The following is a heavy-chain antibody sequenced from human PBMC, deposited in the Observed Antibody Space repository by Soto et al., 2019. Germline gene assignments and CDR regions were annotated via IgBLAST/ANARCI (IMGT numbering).Heavy chain of an antibody. D-gene: IGHD3-3*01. V-gene: IGHV3-48*02. CDR1: GFTFSSYN. J-gene: IGHJ6*02. CDR3: ARSRSGYAYYYGMDV. CDR2: ISSSSSTI. Sequence: PGGSLRLSCAASGFTFSSYNMNWVRQAPGKGLEWVSYISSSSSTIYYADSVKGRFTISRDNAKNSLYLQMNSLRDEDTAVYYCARSRSGYAYYYGMDVWGQGTTVTVSS.